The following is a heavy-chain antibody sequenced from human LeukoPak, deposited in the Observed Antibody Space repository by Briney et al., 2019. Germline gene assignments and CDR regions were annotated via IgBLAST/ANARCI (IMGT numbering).Heavy chain of an antibody. CDR1: GDSVSSNSAA. J-gene: IGHJ4*02. Sequence: SQTLSLTCAISGDSVSSNSAAWNWIRQSPSRGLEWLGRTYYRSKWYNDYAVSVKSRITINPDTSKNQFSLQLNSVTPEDTAVYYCARGWAIAVAGTNLLDYWGQGTLVTVSS. CDR2: TYYRSKWYN. D-gene: IGHD6-19*01. V-gene: IGHV6-1*01. CDR3: ARGWAIAVAGTNLLDY.